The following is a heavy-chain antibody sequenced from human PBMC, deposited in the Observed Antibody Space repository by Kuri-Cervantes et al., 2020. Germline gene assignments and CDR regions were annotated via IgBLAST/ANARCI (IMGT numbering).Heavy chain of an antibody. CDR1: GFTFSRHA. D-gene: IGHD2-15*01. CDR2: ISYDESEK. J-gene: IGHJ4*02. V-gene: IGHV3-30*04. CDR3: ARDGRYCSGGNCYSGFDY. Sequence: GGSLRLSCAASGFTFSRHAMSWVRQAPGKGLEWVAVISYDESEKHYADSVKGRFTISRDNAKNSLYLQMNSLRAEDTAVYYCARDGRYCSGGNCYSGFDYWGQGTLVTVSS.